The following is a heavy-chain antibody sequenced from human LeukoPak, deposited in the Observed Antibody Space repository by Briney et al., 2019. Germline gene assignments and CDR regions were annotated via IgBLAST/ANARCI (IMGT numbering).Heavy chain of an antibody. CDR1: GSTFIDYV. CDR3: ARGGIQVSGIDEFDY. Sequence: PGGSLRLSCAASGSTFIDYVMHWVRQVIGKGLEWVSAIGIRGDTHYSGSVKGRFTISRENAESSLYLQMNSLRAEDTAVYYCARGGIQVSGIDEFDYWGQGTLVTVSS. V-gene: IGHV3-13*01. CDR2: IGIRGDT. D-gene: IGHD6-19*01. J-gene: IGHJ4*02.